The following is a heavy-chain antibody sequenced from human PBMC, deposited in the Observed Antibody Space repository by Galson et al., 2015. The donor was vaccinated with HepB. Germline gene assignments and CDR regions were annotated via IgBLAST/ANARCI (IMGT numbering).Heavy chain of an antibody. CDR2: IYYSGST. J-gene: IGHJ4*02. CDR3: ARVLMVYAIYFDY. V-gene: IGHV4-30-4*01. CDR1: GGSISSGDYY. D-gene: IGHD2-8*01. Sequence: TLSLTCAVSGGSISSGDYYWSWIRQPPGKGLEWIGYIYYSGSTYYNPSLKSRVTISVDTSKNQFSLKLSSVTAADTAVYYCARVLMVYAIYFDYWGQGTLVTVSS.